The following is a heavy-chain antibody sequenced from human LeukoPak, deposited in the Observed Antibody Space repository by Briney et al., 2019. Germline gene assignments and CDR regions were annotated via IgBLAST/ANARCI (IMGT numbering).Heavy chain of an antibody. V-gene: IGHV3-53*01. CDR3: ARGGRGSAAVVAPRSFDI. D-gene: IGHD3-22*01. CDR1: GFTVSSIH. Sequence: GGSLRLSCAASGFTVSSIHMVWVRQAPGKGLEWVSVTYTGGNSYYADSVKGRFIISRDISKNTLYLQMNSLRAEDSALYYCARGGRGSAAVVAPRSFDIWGQGSMVTVSS. J-gene: IGHJ3*02. CDR2: TYTGGNS.